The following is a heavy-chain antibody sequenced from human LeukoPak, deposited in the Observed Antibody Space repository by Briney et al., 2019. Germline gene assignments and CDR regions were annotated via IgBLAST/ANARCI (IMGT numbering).Heavy chain of an antibody. D-gene: IGHD6-19*01. Sequence: SETLSLTCAVSGYSISSGYYWGWIRQPPGKGLEWIGSIHQGGSTYHNPSLKSRLTISVDTSNNQFSLKLSSVTAADTAVYFCARMLKYSSAEDYWGQGTLVTVSS. CDR1: GYSISSGYY. J-gene: IGHJ4*02. CDR3: ARMLKYSSAEDY. CDR2: IHQGGST. V-gene: IGHV4-38-2*01.